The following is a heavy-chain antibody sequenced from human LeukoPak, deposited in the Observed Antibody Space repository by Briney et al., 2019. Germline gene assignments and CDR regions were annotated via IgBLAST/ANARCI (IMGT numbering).Heavy chain of an antibody. CDR3: ARERKITIFGVACDY. CDR2: INPNGGGT. J-gene: IGHJ4*02. D-gene: IGHD3-3*01. Sequence: ASVKVSCKASGYTFTGYYIHWVRQAPGQGLEWMGRINPNGGGTNYAQKFQGRVTMTSDTSISTAYMELSRLRSDDTAVYYCARERKITIFGVACDYWGQGALVTVSS. CDR1: GYTFTGYY. V-gene: IGHV1-2*06.